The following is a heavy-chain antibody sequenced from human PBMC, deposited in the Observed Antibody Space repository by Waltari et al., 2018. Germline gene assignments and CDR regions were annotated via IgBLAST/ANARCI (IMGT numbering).Heavy chain of an antibody. J-gene: IGHJ4*02. Sequence: QVPLVQSGPAVKKPGASVRVYCQASGYTFIDHYIHWVRQAPGQGLEWMGWMNPNSGGTNYAQKFQGRVTMTRDTSTSTAYMELTRMTSDDTAIYYCARDGGFDFWGQGSLVTVSS. CDR2: MNPNSGGT. V-gene: IGHV1-2*02. CDR1: GYTFIDHY. D-gene: IGHD2-15*01. CDR3: ARDGGFDF.